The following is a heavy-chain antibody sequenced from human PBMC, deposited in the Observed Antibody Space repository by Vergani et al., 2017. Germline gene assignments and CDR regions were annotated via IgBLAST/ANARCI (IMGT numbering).Heavy chain of an antibody. CDR2: ISNDGSKK. Sequence: VQLVESGGVVVQPGGSLRLSCAASVLSFSSHAIHWVRQAPGKGLEWVAVISNDGSKKYYADSVTGRFTISRDNSKNPLDLQMNSLRTQYTAVYYCAKAGSVTSGNLQYNFYTDVWGKGTTVIVS. D-gene: IGHD3-10*01. CDR3: AKAGSVTSGNLQYNFYTDV. CDR1: VLSFSSHA. J-gene: IGHJ6*03. V-gene: IGHV3-30*18.